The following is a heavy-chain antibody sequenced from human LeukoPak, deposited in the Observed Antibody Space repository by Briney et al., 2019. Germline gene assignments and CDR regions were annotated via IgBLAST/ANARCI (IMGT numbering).Heavy chain of an antibody. Sequence: SETLSLTCTVSGGSISSGDYYWSWIRQHPGKGLQWIGYIYYSGSTYYNPSLESRVTISVDTSKNQFSLKLSSVTAADTAVYYCAGDPLPPPSMVRGGRYYYYGMDVWGQGTTVTVSS. CDR1: GGSISSGDYY. D-gene: IGHD3-10*01. CDR3: AGDPLPPPSMVRGGRYYYYGMDV. J-gene: IGHJ6*02. CDR2: IYYSGST. V-gene: IGHV4-31*03.